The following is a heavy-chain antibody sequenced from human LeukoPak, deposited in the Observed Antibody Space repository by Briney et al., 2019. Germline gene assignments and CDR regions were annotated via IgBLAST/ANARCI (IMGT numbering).Heavy chain of an antibody. Sequence: GGSLRLSCAASGFTFSSYSMNWVRQAPGKGLEWLSSISSSSSYIYYADSVKGRFTISRDNAKNSLYLQMNSLRAEDTAVYYCARAYDFWSGYYIMPVVDYWGQGTLVTVSS. CDR3: ARAYDFWSGYYIMPVVDY. D-gene: IGHD3-3*01. CDR2: ISSSSSYI. V-gene: IGHV3-21*01. J-gene: IGHJ4*02. CDR1: GFTFSSYS.